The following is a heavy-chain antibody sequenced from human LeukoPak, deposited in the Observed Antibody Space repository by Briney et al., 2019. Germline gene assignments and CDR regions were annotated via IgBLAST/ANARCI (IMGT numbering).Heavy chain of an antibody. Sequence: SETLSLTCTVSGGSIRSGRHYLAWIRQPPGKGLEWIGGIYYSGSTYYNPSLENRVTISIDTSKNHFSLKLSSLSAADTSVYYCAKRDDSGGNLVDLWGQGTLVTVS. CDR3: AKRDDSGGNLVDL. CDR1: GGSIRSGRHY. CDR2: IYYSGST. V-gene: IGHV4-39*02. D-gene: IGHD3-22*01. J-gene: IGHJ4*02.